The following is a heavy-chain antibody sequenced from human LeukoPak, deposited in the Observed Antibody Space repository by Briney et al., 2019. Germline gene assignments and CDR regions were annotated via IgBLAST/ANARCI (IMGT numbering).Heavy chain of an antibody. CDR3: AKSRAAYYFDS. J-gene: IGHJ4*02. V-gene: IGHV3-23*01. Sequence: GGSLRLSCEASGVTFSSYAMSWVRQAPGKGLEWVSAISGSGGSTYYADSVKGRFTISRDNSKNTLYLQMNSLRAEHTAVYYCAKSRAAYYFDSWGQGTLVTVSS. D-gene: IGHD6-13*01. CDR1: GVTFSSYA. CDR2: ISGSGGST.